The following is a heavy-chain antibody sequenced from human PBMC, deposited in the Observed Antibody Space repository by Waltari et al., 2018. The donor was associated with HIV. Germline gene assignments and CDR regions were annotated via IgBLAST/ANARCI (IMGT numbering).Heavy chain of an antibody. CDR3: ARGGCSGRTCYSKSFDL. Sequence: QVQLVQSGAEMKMPESSVKVSCKASGGGFGSYTISWVRQAPGQGLEWMGGSIPKFGATHFAQKFQGRVTISADESTSTVYLERTSLRSDDTAVYYCARGGCSGRTCYSKSFDLWGQGTKVTVSS. D-gene: IGHD2-15*01. J-gene: IGHJ3*01. CDR2: SIPKFGAT. CDR1: GGGFGSYT. V-gene: IGHV1-69*01.